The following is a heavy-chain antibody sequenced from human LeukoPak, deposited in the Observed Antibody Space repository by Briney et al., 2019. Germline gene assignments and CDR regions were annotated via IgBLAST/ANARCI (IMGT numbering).Heavy chain of an antibody. J-gene: IGHJ5*02. CDR1: GFTFSSYG. CDR3: AKGPDRGSSSYNWFDP. D-gene: IGHD6-13*01. V-gene: IGHV3-30*02. Sequence: GGSLRLSCATSGFTFSSYGMNWVRQAPGKGLEWLASIRSDNSDTYYADSVKGRFTISRDNSKNTLYLQMNSLRAEDTAVYYCAKGPDRGSSSYNWFDPWGQGTLVTVSS. CDR2: IRSDNSDT.